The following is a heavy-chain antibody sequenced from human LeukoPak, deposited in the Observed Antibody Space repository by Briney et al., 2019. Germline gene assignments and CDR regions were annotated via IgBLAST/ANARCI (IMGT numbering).Heavy chain of an antibody. V-gene: IGHV3-30-3*01. Sequence: GGSLRLSRAASGFTFSDYYMSWIRQAPGKGLEWVAVISYDGSNKYYADSVKGRFTISRDNSKNTLYLQMNSLRAEDTAVYYCARDQRWLVPFDYWGQGTLVTVSS. CDR3: ARDQRWLVPFDY. J-gene: IGHJ4*02. D-gene: IGHD5-24*01. CDR1: GFTFSDYY. CDR2: ISYDGSNK.